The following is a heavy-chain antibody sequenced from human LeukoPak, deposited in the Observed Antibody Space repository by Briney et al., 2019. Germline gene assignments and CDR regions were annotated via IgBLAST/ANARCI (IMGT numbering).Heavy chain of an antibody. Sequence: PGGSLRLSCAASGFTFRSYGMHWVRQAPGKGLDWVAFIHHDGSNKYYADSVKGRFTISRDNSKNTLYLQMNSLRAEDTAVYYCARGFGQLEVRIYMDVWGKGTTVTVSS. CDR1: GFTFRSYG. CDR3: ARGFGQLEVRIYMDV. D-gene: IGHD6-13*01. J-gene: IGHJ6*03. CDR2: IHHDGSNK. V-gene: IGHV3-30*02.